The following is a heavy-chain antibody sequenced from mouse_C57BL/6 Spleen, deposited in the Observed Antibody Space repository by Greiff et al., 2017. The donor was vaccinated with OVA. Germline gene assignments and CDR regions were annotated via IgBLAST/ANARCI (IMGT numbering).Heavy chain of an antibody. CDR3: ARYGSSYDY. D-gene: IGHD1-1*01. Sequence: QVHVKQPGAELVMPGASVKLSCKASGYTFTSYWMHWVKQRPGQGLEWIGEIDPSDSYTNYNQKFKGKSTLTVDKSSSTAYMQLSSLTSEDSAVYYCARYGSSYDYWGQGTTLTVSS. J-gene: IGHJ2*01. CDR2: IDPSDSYT. CDR1: GYTFTSYW. V-gene: IGHV1-69*01.